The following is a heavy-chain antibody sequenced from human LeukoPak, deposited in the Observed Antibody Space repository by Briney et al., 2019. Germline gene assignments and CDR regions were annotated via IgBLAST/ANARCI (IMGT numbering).Heavy chain of an antibody. CDR3: ARIRDGYNDAYDI. V-gene: IGHV1-8*01. CDR1: GYTFTSYD. Sequence: ASVKVSCKASGYTFTSYDINWVRQATGQGLEGMGWMNPNSGNTDYAQNFQGRVTMTRDTSTSTVYMGLSSLRSEDTAVYYCARIRDGYNDAYDIWGQGTMVTVSS. D-gene: IGHD5-24*01. J-gene: IGHJ3*02. CDR2: MNPNSGNT.